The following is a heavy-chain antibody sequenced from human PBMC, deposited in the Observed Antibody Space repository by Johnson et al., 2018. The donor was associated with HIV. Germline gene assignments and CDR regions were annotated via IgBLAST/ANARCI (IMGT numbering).Heavy chain of an antibody. CDR2: ISWNSGSI. V-gene: IGHV3-20*04. CDR1: GFTFDDYD. Sequence: VQLVESGGGVIRPGGSLRLSCAASGFTFDDYDMSWVRQAPGKGLEWVSGISWNSGSIGYADSVKGRFTISRDNSKNTLYLQMNSLRAEDTAVYYCAGDVPYYYDSSGYLVPDAFDIWGQGTMVTVSS. CDR3: AGDVPYYYDSSGYLVPDAFDI. J-gene: IGHJ3*02. D-gene: IGHD3-22*01.